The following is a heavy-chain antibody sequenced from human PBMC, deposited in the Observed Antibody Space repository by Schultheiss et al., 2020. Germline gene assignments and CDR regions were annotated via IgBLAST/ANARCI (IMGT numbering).Heavy chain of an antibody. CDR3: ASWRGSWYALDY. D-gene: IGHD6-13*01. J-gene: IGHJ4*02. CDR1: GFTFRNYG. CDR2: IWYDGSKK. V-gene: IGHV3-33*01. Sequence: SLQISCAASGFTFRNYGMHWVRQAPGKGLEWVAVIWYDGSKKYCADSVKGRFTISRDNSKNTLFLQMNSLRAEDTAVYYCASWRGSWYALDYWGQGTLVTVSS.